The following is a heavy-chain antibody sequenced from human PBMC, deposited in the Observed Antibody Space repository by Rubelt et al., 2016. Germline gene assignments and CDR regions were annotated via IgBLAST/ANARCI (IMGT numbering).Heavy chain of an antibody. CDR1: GGSISSYY. V-gene: IGHV4-59*01. CDR2: IYYSGST. D-gene: IGHD6-19*01. J-gene: IGHJ6*02. Sequence: QVQLQESGPGLVKPSETLSLTCTVSGGSISSYYWSWIRQPPGKGLEWIGYIYYSGSTNYNPSLRSRVTISVDTSKNQFSLKLSSVTAADTAVYYCAREIAVAGNYGMDVWGQGTTVTVSS. CDR3: AREIAVAGNYGMDV.